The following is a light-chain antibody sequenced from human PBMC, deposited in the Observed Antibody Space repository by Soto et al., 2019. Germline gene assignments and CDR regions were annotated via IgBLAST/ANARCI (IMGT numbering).Light chain of an antibody. CDR2: WAS. J-gene: IGKJ2*01. CDR3: QQYYSTPPYT. V-gene: IGKV4-1*01. Sequence: DIVMTQSPDSLAVSLGERATINCKSSQSALYSSNNKNYLAWYQKKAGQPPKLLIYWASTRESGVPDRFSGSGSGTDFTLTISSLQAEDVAVYYCQQYYSTPPYTFGQGTKLEIK. CDR1: QSALYSSNNKNY.